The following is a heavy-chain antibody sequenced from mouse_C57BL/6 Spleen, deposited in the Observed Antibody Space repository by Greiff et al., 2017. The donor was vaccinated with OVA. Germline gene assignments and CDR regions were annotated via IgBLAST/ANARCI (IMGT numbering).Heavy chain of an antibody. J-gene: IGHJ2*01. D-gene: IGHD1-1*01. CDR3: ARCSIYYYAHFDD. CDR1: GYTFTDYY. V-gene: IGHV1-19*01. Sequence: EVQLQQSGPVLVKPGASVKMSCKASGYTFTDYYMNWVKQSHGKSLEWIGVINPYNGGTSYNQKFKGKATLTVDKSSSTAYMELNSLTSEDSAVYYCARCSIYYYAHFDDWGQGTTLTVSS. CDR2: INPYNGGT.